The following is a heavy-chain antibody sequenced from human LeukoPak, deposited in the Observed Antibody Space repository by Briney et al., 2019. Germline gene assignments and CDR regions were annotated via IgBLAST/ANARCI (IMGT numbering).Heavy chain of an antibody. CDR1: GGSIFTTSYY. Sequence: KSSGTLSLTCTVAGGSIFTTSYYWDWIRQSPGKGLEWIGSIYYSGSAYHSPSLKSRLTVSVDTSKNQFSLRLTSVTAADTAVYYCARRVAVAGRNHFDDWGQGNLVTVPS. D-gene: IGHD6-19*01. CDR3: ARRVAVAGRNHFDD. CDR2: IYYSGSA. J-gene: IGHJ4*02. V-gene: IGHV4-39*01.